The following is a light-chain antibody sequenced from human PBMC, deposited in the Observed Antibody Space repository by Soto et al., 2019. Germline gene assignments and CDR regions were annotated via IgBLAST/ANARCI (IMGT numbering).Light chain of an antibody. CDR2: DVS. CDR3: SSYSSSSTLMV. V-gene: IGLV2-14*03. J-gene: IGLJ2*01. CDR1: SSDVGGYNY. Sequence: QSVLTQPASVSGSPGQSITISCTGTSSDVGGYNYVSWYQQHPGKAPKLMIYDVSNRPSGVSNRFSRSKSGNTASLTISGLQAEDEADYYCSSYSSSSTLMVFGGGTQLTVL.